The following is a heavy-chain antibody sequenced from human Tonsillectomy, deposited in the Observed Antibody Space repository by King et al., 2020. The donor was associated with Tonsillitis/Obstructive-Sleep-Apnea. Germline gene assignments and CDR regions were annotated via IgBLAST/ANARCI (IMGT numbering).Heavy chain of an antibody. CDR3: AATISAAGYYYGMDV. D-gene: IGHD6-13*01. CDR1: GYSFTSYW. V-gene: IGHV5-10-1*03. J-gene: IGHJ6*02. Sequence: QLVQSGAEVRKPGESLRISCKGSGYSFTSYWINWVRQMPGKGLEWMGRIDPSDSYTNYSPSFQGHVTISADKSISTAYLQWSSLKASDTAMYYCAATISAAGYYYGMDVWGQGTTVTVSS. CDR2: IDPSDSYT.